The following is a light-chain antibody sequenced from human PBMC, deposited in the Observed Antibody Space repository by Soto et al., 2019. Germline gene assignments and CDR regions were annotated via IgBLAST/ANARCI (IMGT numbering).Light chain of an antibody. CDR3: SSYTRSVSLV. V-gene: IGLV2-14*01. CDR1: SSDIGNYNY. J-gene: IGLJ1*01. Sequence: QSSLTQPASVSGSPGQSITISCTGTSSDIGNYNYVSWYQQYPGKAPKLMIYDVSNRPSGVSNRFSGSKSGNTASLTISGLQAEDEAYYYCSSYTRSVSLVSGTGTKVTVL. CDR2: DVS.